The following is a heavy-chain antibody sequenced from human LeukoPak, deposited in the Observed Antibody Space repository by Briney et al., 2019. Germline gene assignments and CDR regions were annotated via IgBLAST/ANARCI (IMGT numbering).Heavy chain of an antibody. CDR1: GFTFSNYG. CDR3: ARAWNGDYGRFDP. J-gene: IGHJ5*02. V-gene: IGHV3-33*01. D-gene: IGHD4-17*01. Sequence: GGSLRLSGAAAGFTFSNYGMHWVRQAPGKGLEWVALIWYDGSNKYYADSVKGRFTISRDNSKNTLYLQMNSLRAEATAVYYSARAWNGDYGRFDPWGQGTLVTVPS. CDR2: IWYDGSNK.